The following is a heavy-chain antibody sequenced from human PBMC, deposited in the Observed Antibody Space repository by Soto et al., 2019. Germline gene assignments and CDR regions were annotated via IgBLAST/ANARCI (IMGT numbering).Heavy chain of an antibody. CDR3: ATLPPRIVEVKTEIPT. D-gene: IGHD2-15*01. CDR1: GTSISSTYW. J-gene: IGHJ5*02. V-gene: IGHV4-4*02. Sequence: SETLSLTCAVSGTSISSTYWWTWVRQSPGKGLEWIGEIYHSGSTKYNPSLKSRVTISVDKSNNQYSLELRAVTAADTAVYYCATLPPRIVEVKTEIPTWGQGTLVTVSS. CDR2: IYHSGST.